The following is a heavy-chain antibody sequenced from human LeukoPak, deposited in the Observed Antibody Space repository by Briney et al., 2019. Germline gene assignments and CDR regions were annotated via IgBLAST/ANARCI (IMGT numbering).Heavy chain of an antibody. V-gene: IGHV3-53*01. D-gene: IGHD3-10*01. J-gene: IGHJ2*01. CDR1: GFTVSTNY. Sequence: GGSLRLSCAASGFTVSTNYMNWVRQAPGQGLEWFSILYSGSDTYYADSVKGRFTISRDSSKNILSLQMNNLRAEDTAVYYCARVGDHFHWYLDLWGRGTLVTVSS. CDR3: ARVGDHFHWYLDL. CDR2: LYSGSDT.